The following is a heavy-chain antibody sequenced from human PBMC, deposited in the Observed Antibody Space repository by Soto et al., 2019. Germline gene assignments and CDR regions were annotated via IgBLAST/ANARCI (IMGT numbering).Heavy chain of an antibody. D-gene: IGHD5-12*01. CDR1: GYTFTGYY. J-gene: IGHJ6*02. CDR3: ARGARGYSGYDFNYYYGMDV. Sequence: ASVKVSCKASGYTFTGYYIHWVRQARGQGLEWMGWINPNSGGTNYAQKFQGRVTMTRDTSISTAYMELSRLRSDDTAVYYCARGARGYSGYDFNYYYGMDVWGQGTTVTVSS. V-gene: IGHV1-2*02. CDR2: INPNSGGT.